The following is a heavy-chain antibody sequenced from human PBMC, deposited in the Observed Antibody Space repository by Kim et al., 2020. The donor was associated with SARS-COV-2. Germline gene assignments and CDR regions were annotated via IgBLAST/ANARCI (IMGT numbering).Heavy chain of an antibody. CDR1: GYTLTSYA. CDR3: ARAQCSGGSCLILDS. CDR2: INAGNGNT. D-gene: IGHD2-15*01. Sequence: ASVKVSCKASGYTLTSYAMHWVRQAPGQRLEWMGWINAGNGNTKYSQKFQGRDTITRDTSASTGYMELSSLRSEDTAVHYCARAQCSGGSCLILDSWGQGTLVTVSS. J-gene: IGHJ4*02. V-gene: IGHV1-3*01.